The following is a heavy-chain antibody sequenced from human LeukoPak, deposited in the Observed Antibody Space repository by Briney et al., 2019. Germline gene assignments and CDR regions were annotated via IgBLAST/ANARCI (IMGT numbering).Heavy chain of an antibody. D-gene: IGHD3-10*01. CDR2: ISYDGSNK. Sequence: QPGRSLRLSCEASGFTFSSYGMHWVRQAPGKGLEWVAGISYDGSNKYYADSVKGRFTISRDNSKNTLYLQMNSLRAEDTAVYYCEKDLRISLGTYGSHYYYGMDVWGQGTTVIVSS. CDR1: GFTFSSYG. J-gene: IGHJ6*02. V-gene: IGHV3-30*18. CDR3: EKDLRISLGTYGSHYYYGMDV.